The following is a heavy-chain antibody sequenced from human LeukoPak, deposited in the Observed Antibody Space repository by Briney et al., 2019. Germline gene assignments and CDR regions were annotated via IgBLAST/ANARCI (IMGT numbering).Heavy chain of an antibody. CDR1: GFTLGNYA. CDR3: AKGVRLWFAFYFDY. Sequence: GGSLRLSCAASGFTLGNYAMSWVRQAPGKGLEWVSAISGNGYNTYYADSVKGRFTISSESSRNTLYLQMHSLRAEDTAVYYCAKGVRLWFAFYFDYWGQGALVTVSS. J-gene: IGHJ4*02. CDR2: ISGNGYNT. V-gene: IGHV3-23*01. D-gene: IGHD3-10*01.